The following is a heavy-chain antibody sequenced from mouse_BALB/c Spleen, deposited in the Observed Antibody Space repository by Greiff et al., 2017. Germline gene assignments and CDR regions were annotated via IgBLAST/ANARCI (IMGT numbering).Heavy chain of an antibody. CDR3: ARGGADYGDYPWFAY. D-gene: IGHD2-13*01. CDR1: GFTFSSYA. V-gene: IGHV5-9-4*01. Sequence: VQLKESGGGLVKPGGSLKLSCAASGFTFSSYAMSWVRQSPGKRLEWVGEISSGGSYTYYPDTVAGRFPISSDNAKNTLYLEMSSLRSEDTARYYCARGGADYGDYPWFAYWGQGTLVTVSA. CDR2: ISSGGSYT. J-gene: IGHJ3*01.